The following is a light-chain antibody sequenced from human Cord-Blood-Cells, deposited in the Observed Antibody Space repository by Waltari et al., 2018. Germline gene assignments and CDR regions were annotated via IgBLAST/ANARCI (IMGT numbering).Light chain of an antibody. CDR2: AAS. Sequence: LRLTPSPSSLSAAVVDRVTITCRASQSISSYLNWYQQKPGKAPKLLIYAASSLQSGVPSRFSGSGSGTDFTLTISSLQPEDFATYYCQQSYSTPFTFGPGTKVDIK. CDR3: QQSYSTPFT. CDR1: QSISSY. J-gene: IGKJ3*01. V-gene: IGKV1-39*01.